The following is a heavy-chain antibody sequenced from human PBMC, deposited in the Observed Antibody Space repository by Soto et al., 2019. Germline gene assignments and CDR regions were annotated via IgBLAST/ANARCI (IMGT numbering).Heavy chain of an antibody. J-gene: IGHJ6*02. CDR1: GFTFNSYD. CDR2: IGTAGAQ. V-gene: IGHV3-13*05. CDR3: ARGSTYSGLDV. Sequence: EVQLVESGGGLVQPGGSLRLSCAASGFTFNSYDMHWVRQVPGKGLEWVSAIGTAGAQYYPGAAMGRFTISRENDKNSLYLQMNSLRDGDTAVYYCARGSTYSGLDVWGQGTTVTVSS.